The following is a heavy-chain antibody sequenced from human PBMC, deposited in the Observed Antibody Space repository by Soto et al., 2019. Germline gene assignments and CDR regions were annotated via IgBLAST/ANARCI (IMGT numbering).Heavy chain of an antibody. CDR1: GYTFTSYG. V-gene: IGHV1-18*01. CDR3: ARDDSQGDCGSGYYHAYFDS. CDR2: ISAYNGNT. D-gene: IGHD3-3*01. Sequence: QVQLVQSGAEVKKPGASVKVSCKASGYTFTSYGISWVRQAPGQGLEWMGCISAYNGNTNYAQKLQGRVTMTTDTSTSTAYMELRSLRSDDTAVYYCARDDSQGDCGSGYYHAYFDSWGQGTLVNVSS. J-gene: IGHJ4*02.